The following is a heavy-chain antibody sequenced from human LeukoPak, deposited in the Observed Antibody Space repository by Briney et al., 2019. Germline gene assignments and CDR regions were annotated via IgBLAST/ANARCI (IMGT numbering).Heavy chain of an antibody. CDR3: ARSRRDGYNEVPRPSVAFDI. V-gene: IGHV4-34*01. CDR2: INHSGST. CDR1: GGSFSGYY. J-gene: IGHJ3*02. D-gene: IGHD5-24*01. Sequence: SETLSLTCAVYGGSFSGYYWSWIRQPPGKGLEWIGEINHSGSTNYNPSLKSRVTISVDTSKNQFSLKLSSVTAADTAVYYCARSRRDGYNEVPRPSVAFDIWGQGTMVTVSS.